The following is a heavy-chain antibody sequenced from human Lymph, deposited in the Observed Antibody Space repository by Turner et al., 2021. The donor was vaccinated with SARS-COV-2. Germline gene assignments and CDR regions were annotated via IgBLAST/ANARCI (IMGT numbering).Heavy chain of an antibody. CDR3: ARLSMGDWHFDL. D-gene: IGHD1-26*01. J-gene: IGHJ2*01. CDR2: IKQDGSEK. Sequence: EVQLVESGGGLVQPGGSLRLSCAASGLPFSTYWMSWVRQAPGKGLGWVANIKQDGSEKYYVDSVKGRFTISRDNAKNSLYLQMNSLRAEDTAVYYCARLSMGDWHFDLWGRGTLVTVSS. V-gene: IGHV3-7*01. CDR1: GLPFSTYW.